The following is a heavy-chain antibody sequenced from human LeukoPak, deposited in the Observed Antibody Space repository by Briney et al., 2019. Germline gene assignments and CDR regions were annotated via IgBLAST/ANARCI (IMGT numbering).Heavy chain of an antibody. Sequence: GGSLRLSCAASGFTFSSYSMNWVRQAPGKGLEWVSSISSSSSYIYYADSVKGRFTISRDNAKNSPYLQMNSLRAEDTAVYYCARGRGQWLARGTNWYFDLWGRGTLVTVSS. CDR1: GFTFSSYS. J-gene: IGHJ2*01. D-gene: IGHD6-19*01. V-gene: IGHV3-21*01. CDR3: ARGRGQWLARGTNWYFDL. CDR2: ISSSSSYI.